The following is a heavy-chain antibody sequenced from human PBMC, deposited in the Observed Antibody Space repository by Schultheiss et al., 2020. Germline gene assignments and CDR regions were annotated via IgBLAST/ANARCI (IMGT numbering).Heavy chain of an antibody. J-gene: IGHJ4*02. CDR3: ARSFGSGSYFDY. CDR2: IYYSGST. CDR1: GYSISSGDYY. V-gene: IGHV4-30-4*01. Sequence: SQTLSLTCTVSGYSISSGDYYWSWIRQPPGKGLEWIGYIYYSGSTYYNPSLKSRVTISVDTSKNQFSLKLNSVTAADTAVYYCARSFGSGSYFDYWGQGTLVTVSS. D-gene: IGHD1-26*01.